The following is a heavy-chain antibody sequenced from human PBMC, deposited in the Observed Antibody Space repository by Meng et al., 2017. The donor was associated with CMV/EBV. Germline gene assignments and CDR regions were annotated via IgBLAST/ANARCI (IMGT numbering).Heavy chain of an antibody. V-gene: IGHV1-69*10. CDR1: GGTFSSYA. Sequence: SVKVSCKASGGTFSSYAISWVRQAPGQGLEWMGGIIPILGIANYTQKFQGRVTITADKSTSTAYMELSSLRSEDTAVYYCARASFRFHYYYYGMDVWGQGTTVTVSS. D-gene: IGHD3-16*02. CDR3: ARASFRFHYYYYGMDV. J-gene: IGHJ6*02. CDR2: IIPILGIA.